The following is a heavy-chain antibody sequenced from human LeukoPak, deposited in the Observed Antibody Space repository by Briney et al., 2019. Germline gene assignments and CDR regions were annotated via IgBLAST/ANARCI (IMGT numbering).Heavy chain of an antibody. CDR1: GFTFDDYA. Sequence: PGGSLRLSCAASGFTFDDYAMNWVRQVPGRGLEWVSGINWNGRITKYADSVKDRLTISRQNTKNSLYLYMNNLGGEDTALYFCARGSVQLWLRDTYYYMDVWGKGTTVTVSS. CDR3: ARGSVQLWLRDTYYYMDV. D-gene: IGHD5-18*01. J-gene: IGHJ6*03. CDR2: INWNGRIT. V-gene: IGHV3-20*04.